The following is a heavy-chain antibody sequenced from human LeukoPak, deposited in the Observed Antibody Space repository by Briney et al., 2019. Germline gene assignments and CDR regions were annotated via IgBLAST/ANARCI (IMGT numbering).Heavy chain of an antibody. Sequence: GESLRLSCAASGFTFSNSNMNWVCQAPGKGLEWISYISTSGTTIYYADSVKGRFTISRDNAKNSLYLQMNSLRDEDTAVYYCARPLAFGGQGTLVTVSS. CDR2: ISTSGTTI. V-gene: IGHV3-48*02. D-gene: IGHD3-3*02. J-gene: IGHJ4*02. CDR3: ARPLAF. CDR1: GFTFSNSN.